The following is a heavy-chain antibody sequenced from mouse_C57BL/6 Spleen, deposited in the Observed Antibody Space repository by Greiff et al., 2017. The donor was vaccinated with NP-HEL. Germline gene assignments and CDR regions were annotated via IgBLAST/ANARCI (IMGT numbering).Heavy chain of an antibody. Sequence: EVKLMESGGGLVQSGRSLRLSCATSGFTFSDFYMEWVRQAPGKGLEWIAASRNKANDYTTEYSASVKGRFIVSRDTSQSILYLQMNALRAEDTAIYYCARENWAYYAMDYWGQGTSVTVSS. D-gene: IGHD4-1*01. CDR1: GFTFSDFY. CDR2: SRNKANDYTT. CDR3: ARENWAYYAMDY. V-gene: IGHV7-1*01. J-gene: IGHJ4*01.